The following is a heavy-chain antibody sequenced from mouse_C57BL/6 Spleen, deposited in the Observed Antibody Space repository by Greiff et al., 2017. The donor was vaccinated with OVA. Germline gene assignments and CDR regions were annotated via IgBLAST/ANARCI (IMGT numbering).Heavy chain of an antibody. CDR2: ISYDGSN. CDR3: ARGDYDGREFAY. V-gene: IGHV3-6*01. J-gene: IGHJ3*01. D-gene: IGHD2-4*01. Sequence: EVQLVESGPGLVKPSQSLSLTCSVTGYSITSGYYWNWIRQFPGNKLEWMGYISYDGSNNYNPSLKNRISITRDTSKNQFFLKLNSVTTEDTATYYCARGDYDGREFAYWGQGTLVTVSA. CDR1: GYSITSGYY.